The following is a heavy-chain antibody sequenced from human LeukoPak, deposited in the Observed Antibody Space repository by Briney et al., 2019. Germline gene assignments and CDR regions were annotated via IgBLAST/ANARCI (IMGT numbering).Heavy chain of an antibody. CDR1: GFTFSSYA. Sequence: GGSLRLSCAASGFTFSSYAMSWVRQAPGKGLEWVSAISGSGGSTYYADSVKGRFTISRDNSKNTLYLQMNSLRAEDTAVYYCAKNPPPHAVWFGESYYYYMDVWGKGTTVTVSS. J-gene: IGHJ6*03. D-gene: IGHD3-10*01. V-gene: IGHV3-23*01. CDR2: ISGSGGST. CDR3: AKNPPPHAVWFGESYYYYMDV.